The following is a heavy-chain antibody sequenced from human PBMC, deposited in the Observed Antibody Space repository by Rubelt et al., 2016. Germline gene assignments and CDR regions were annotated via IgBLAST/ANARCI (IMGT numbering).Heavy chain of an antibody. Sequence: QVQLQQWGAGLLKPSETLSLTCAVYGGSFSGYYWSWIRQPPGKGLEWIGEINHSGSTNYNPSLKSRVTISVDPSKSQSSLKLSSVTAADTAVYYCARERRGILQQLSGMDVWGQGTTVTVSS. CDR3: ARERRGILQQLSGMDV. CDR2: INHSGST. V-gene: IGHV4-34*01. J-gene: IGHJ6*02. D-gene: IGHD6-13*01. CDR1: GGSFSGYY.